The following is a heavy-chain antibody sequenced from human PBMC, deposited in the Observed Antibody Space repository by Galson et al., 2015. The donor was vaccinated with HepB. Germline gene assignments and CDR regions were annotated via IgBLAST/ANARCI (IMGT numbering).Heavy chain of an antibody. V-gene: IGHV1-24*01. Sequence: SVKVSCKVSGYTLTELSMHWVRQAPGKGLEWMGGFDPEDGETIYAQKFQGRVTMTEDTSTDTACMELSSLRSEGTAVYYCATESPTRHYYGMDVWGQGTTVTVSS. CDR1: GYTLTELS. CDR2: FDPEDGET. CDR3: ATESPTRHYYGMDV. J-gene: IGHJ6*02.